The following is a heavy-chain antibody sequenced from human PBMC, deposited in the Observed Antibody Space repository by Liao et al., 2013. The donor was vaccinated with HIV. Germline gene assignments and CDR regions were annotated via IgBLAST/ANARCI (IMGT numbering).Heavy chain of an antibody. J-gene: IGHJ4*02. CDR3: ARGRRGIRTPFDY. D-gene: IGHD1-14*01. CDR1: GGSFSGYS. Sequence: QVELQQWGAGLLKPSETLSLSCVVYGGSFSGYSWSWIRQSPGKGLEWIGEINHSGSTSYIPSLKSRVTISGDTSNKQFSLKLISVTAADTAVYYCARGRRGIRTPFDYWGQGTLVTVSS. CDR2: INHSGST. V-gene: IGHV4-34*01.